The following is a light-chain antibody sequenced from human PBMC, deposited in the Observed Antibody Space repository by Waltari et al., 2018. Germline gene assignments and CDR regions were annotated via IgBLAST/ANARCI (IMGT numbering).Light chain of an antibody. CDR2: AAS. CDR1: QSISSY. CDR3: QQSYSTPRT. V-gene: IGKV1-39*01. Sequence: DIQMTQSPSSLSASVGDRVTITCRASQSISSYLNLYQQKPGKAPKLLIYAASNLQSGVPSRFSGSGSGTDFTLTISSLQPEDFATYYCQQSYSTPRTFGQGTKLEIK. J-gene: IGKJ2*01.